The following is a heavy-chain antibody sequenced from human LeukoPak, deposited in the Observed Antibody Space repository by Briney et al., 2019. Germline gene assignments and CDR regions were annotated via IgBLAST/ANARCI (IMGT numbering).Heavy chain of an antibody. CDR2: ISGSGGST. J-gene: IGHJ3*02. D-gene: IGHD6-13*01. V-gene: IGHV3-23*01. Sequence: PGGSLRLSCAASGFTFSSYAMSWVRQAPGKGLEWVSAISGSGGSTYYADSVKGRFTISRDNSKNTLYLQMNSLRAEDTAVYYCANTSVDSSSWDEDAFDIWGQGAMVTVSS. CDR1: GFTFSSYA. CDR3: ANTSVDSSSWDEDAFDI.